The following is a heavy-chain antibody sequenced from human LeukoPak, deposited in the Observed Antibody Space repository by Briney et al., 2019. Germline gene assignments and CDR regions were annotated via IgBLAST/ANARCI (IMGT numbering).Heavy chain of an antibody. CDR2: ISAYNGNT. Sequence: ASVKVSCKASGYTFTSYGISWVRQAPGQGLEWMGWISAYNGNTNYAQKLQGRVTMTTDTSTSTAYMELRSLRSDDTAVYYCARVLGHYYDSSGYHLNWFDPWGQGTLVTVSS. CDR1: GYTFTSYG. D-gene: IGHD3-22*01. CDR3: ARVLGHYYDSSGYHLNWFDP. V-gene: IGHV1-18*01. J-gene: IGHJ5*02.